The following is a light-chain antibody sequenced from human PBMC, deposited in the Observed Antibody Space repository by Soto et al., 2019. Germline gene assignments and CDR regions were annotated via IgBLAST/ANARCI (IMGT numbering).Light chain of an antibody. CDR3: QQYNSYPWT. V-gene: IGKV1-5*03. CDR2: KAA. J-gene: IGKJ1*01. Sequence: DIQMTQSPSTLSASAGGRVTITCRASQSITSWLAWYQQKPGKAPKVLISKAANSESGVPSRFSGSGSGTEFTLTISSLQPDDFATYYCQQYNSYPWTFGQGTKVEIK. CDR1: QSITSW.